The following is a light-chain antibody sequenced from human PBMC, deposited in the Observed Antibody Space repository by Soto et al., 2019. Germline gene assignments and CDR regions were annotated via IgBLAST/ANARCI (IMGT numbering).Light chain of an antibody. CDR1: QSISSY. V-gene: IGKV1-39*01. CDR2: ATS. Sequence: DIQMPQSPSSLSASVGDRVTIACRASQSISSYLNWYHQRPGKAPKVLIYATSTLQSGVPSRFSGSGSGTNFTLTISSLQPEDFATYYCQQTYNTPYTFGQGTKLEIK. J-gene: IGKJ2*01. CDR3: QQTYNTPYT.